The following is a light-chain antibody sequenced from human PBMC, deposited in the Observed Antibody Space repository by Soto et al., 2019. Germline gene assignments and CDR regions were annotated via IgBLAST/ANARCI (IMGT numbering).Light chain of an antibody. V-gene: IGLV2-11*01. J-gene: IGLJ1*01. CDR2: DVS. CDR1: SSDVGGYNY. CDR3: CSYAGSYSYV. Sequence: QSALTQPRSVSGSPGQSVTISCTGTSSDVGGYNYVSWYQEQPGKAPKLMIYDVSKRPSGVPDRFSGSKSGNTASLNISGRQAEDEADYYCCSYAGSYSYVFGTGTKLTVL.